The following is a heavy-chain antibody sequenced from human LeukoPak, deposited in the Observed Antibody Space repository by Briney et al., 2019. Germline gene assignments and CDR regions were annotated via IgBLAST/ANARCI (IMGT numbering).Heavy chain of an antibody. CDR2: INPNSGGT. D-gene: IGHD1-26*01. CDR3: ARVLMGATNYYYYMGV. Sequence: ASVKVSCKASGYTFTGYYMHWVRQAPGQGLEWMGWINPNSGGTNYAQKFQGRVTMTRDTSISTAYIGLSRLRSDDTAVYYCARVLMGATNYYYYMGVWGKGTTVTVSS. CDR1: GYTFTGYY. J-gene: IGHJ6*03. V-gene: IGHV1-2*02.